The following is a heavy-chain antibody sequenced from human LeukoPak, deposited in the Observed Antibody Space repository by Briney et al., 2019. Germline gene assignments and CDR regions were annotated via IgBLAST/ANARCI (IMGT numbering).Heavy chain of an antibody. J-gene: IGHJ4*02. D-gene: IGHD7-27*01. V-gene: IGHV1-69*06. CDR3: ARALGHGGAGTGEHNY. Sequence: SVKVSCKASGGTFSSYAISWVRQAPGQGLEWMGGIIPIFGTANYAQKFQGRVTINEDKSTSTAYMELSSLRSEDTVAECWARALGHGGAGTGEHNYWGQGTLVTVSS. CDR1: GGTFSSYA. CDR2: IIPIFGTA.